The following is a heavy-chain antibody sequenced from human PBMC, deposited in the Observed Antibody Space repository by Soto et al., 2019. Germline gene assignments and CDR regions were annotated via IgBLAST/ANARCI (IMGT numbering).Heavy chain of an antibody. J-gene: IGHJ4*02. CDR2: IYWDDDK. CDR3: VRNLGNNPLDY. CDR1: GFSLSARGVG. D-gene: IGHD1-1*01. V-gene: IGHV2-5*02. Sequence: QITLKESGPTLVKPTQTLTMTCTFSGFSLSARGVGVGWIRQPPGKALEWLALIYWDDDKRYSPSVKSRVTIARDTSKNQVLLILTDMDPVDSATYYCVRNLGNNPLDYWGQGTLVTVSS.